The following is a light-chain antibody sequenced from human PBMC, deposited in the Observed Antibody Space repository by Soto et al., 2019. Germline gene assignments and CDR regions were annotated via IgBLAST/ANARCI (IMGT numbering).Light chain of an antibody. CDR1: QSVSSSY. CDR3: QQYDDSLSSFT. CDR2: GAS. J-gene: IGKJ2*01. Sequence: EIVLTQSPGTLSLSPGERATLSCRASQSVSSSYLAWYQQKPGQAPRLLIYGASYRATGIPDRFSGRGSGTDFTLTIRRLEPEDFAVYYCQQYDDSLSSFTFGQGTNLEIK. V-gene: IGKV3-20*01.